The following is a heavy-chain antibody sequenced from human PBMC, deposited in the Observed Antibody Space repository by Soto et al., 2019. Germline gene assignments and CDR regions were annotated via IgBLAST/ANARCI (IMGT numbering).Heavy chain of an antibody. CDR1: GFTFSSYG. CDR2: IWYDGSNK. D-gene: IGHD6-13*01. V-gene: IGHV3-33*01. J-gene: IGHJ6*02. CDR3: ARSEQQLVTRIYGMDV. Sequence: QVQLVESGGGVVQPGRSLRLSCAASGFTFSSYGMHWVRRAPGKGLEWVAVIWYDGSNKYYADSVKGRFTISRDNSKNTLYLQMNSLRAEDTAVYYCARSEQQLVTRIYGMDVWGQGTTVTVSS.